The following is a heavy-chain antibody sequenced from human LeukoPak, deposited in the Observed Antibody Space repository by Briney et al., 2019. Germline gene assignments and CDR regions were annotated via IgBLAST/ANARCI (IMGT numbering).Heavy chain of an antibody. V-gene: IGHV4-59*08. CDR2: IYYSGST. J-gene: IGHJ4*02. Sequence: SETLSLTCTVSVGSICSYYWNWIRQPPGKGLEWIGYIYYSGSTSYNPSLKSRVTMSVDTSKNQLSLNLSSVTAADTAVYYCATYRGTRGSYYYWGQGTLVTVSS. CDR3: ATYRGTRGSYYY. CDR1: VGSICSYY. D-gene: IGHD1-1*01.